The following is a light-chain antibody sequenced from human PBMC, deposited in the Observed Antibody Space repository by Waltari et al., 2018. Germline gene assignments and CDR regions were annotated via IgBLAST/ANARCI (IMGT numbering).Light chain of an antibody. CDR1: RCDDGSYHL. CDR3: CSYVGSIWV. Sequence: QSALTQPAPVSVSTGQSNPLSRSPTRCDDGSYHLASWYQQHPGKAPKLMIYEVTKRPSGVSNRFSGSKSGNTASLTISGLQAEDEADYYCCSYVGSIWVFGGGTKVTVL. V-gene: IGLV2-23*02. J-gene: IGLJ3*02. CDR2: EVT.